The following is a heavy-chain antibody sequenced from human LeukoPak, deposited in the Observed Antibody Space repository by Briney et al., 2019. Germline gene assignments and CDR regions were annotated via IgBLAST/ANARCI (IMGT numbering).Heavy chain of an antibody. CDR3: AKANPLIVGARAGGPINF. D-gene: IGHD1-26*01. J-gene: IGHJ3*01. V-gene: IGHV3-53*05. CDR1: GFTVSNNY. Sequence: PGGSLRLSCAASGFTVSNNYMSWVRQAPGKGLEWVSVVYGGGSTYHADSVKGRFTISRDNSMNSLYLQMNSLRTEDTAVYYCAKANPLIVGARAGGPINFWGQGTMVTVSS. CDR2: VYGGGST.